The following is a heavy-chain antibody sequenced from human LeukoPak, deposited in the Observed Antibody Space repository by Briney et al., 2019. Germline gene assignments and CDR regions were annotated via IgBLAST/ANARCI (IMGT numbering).Heavy chain of an antibody. CDR2: ISSSSSTI. CDR3: ARVDTWFGELNDY. J-gene: IGHJ4*02. CDR1: GFTFSSYS. V-gene: IGHV3-48*01. D-gene: IGHD3-10*01. Sequence: GGSLRLSCAASGFTFSSYSMNWVRQAPGKGLEWVSYISSSSSTIYYADSVKGGFTISRDNAKNSLYLQMNSLRAEDTAVYYCARVDTWFGELNDYWGQGTLVTVSS.